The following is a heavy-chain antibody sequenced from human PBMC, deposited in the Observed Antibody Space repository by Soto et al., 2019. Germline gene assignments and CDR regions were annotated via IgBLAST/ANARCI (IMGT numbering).Heavy chain of an antibody. D-gene: IGHD2-8*02. CDR2: INPSGST. V-gene: IGHV4-34*01. J-gene: IGHJ4*02. CDR1: GGSFSGYY. Sequence: QVQLQQWGAGLLKPSETLSLTCAVYGGSFSGYYWTWIRQPPGTGLEWVGEINPSGSTNYNPSLKSRVTISVDTSKNQFSLELTAVTAADTSVYCCARDKITGLFDYWGQGTLVTVSS. CDR3: ARDKITGLFDY.